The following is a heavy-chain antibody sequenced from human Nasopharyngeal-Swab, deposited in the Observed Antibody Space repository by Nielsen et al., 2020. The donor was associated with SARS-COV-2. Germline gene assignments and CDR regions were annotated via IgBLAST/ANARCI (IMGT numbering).Heavy chain of an antibody. V-gene: IGHV5-51*01. CDR1: GYSFTSYC. D-gene: IGHD6-13*01. CDR2: IYPGDTDT. J-gene: IGHJ4*02. Sequence: GESLKISRKGSGYSFTSYCIGWVRQLPGKGLEWMGIIYPGDTDTRYSPSFQGPVTISADKSISTAYLQWSSLKASDTAMYYCARRSGYSSSWYFDYWGQGTLVTVSS. CDR3: ARRSGYSSSWYFDY.